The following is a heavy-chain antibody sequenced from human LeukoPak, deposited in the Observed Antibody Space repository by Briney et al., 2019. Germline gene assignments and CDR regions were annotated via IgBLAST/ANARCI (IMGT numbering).Heavy chain of an antibody. J-gene: IGHJ4*02. CDR1: GYTFTGYY. V-gene: IGHV1-2*02. CDR3: ARDRQTEDGSGYYHLWSDY. CDR2: INPNSGGT. Sequence: GASVKVSCKASGYTFTGYYMHWVRQAPGQGLEWMGWINPNSGGTNYAQKFQGRATMTRDTSISTAYMELSRLRSDDTAVYYCARDRQTEDGSGYYHLWSDYWGQGTLVTVSS. D-gene: IGHD3-22*01.